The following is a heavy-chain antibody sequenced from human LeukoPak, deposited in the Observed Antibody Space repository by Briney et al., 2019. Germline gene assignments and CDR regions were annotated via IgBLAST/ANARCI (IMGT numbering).Heavy chain of an antibody. CDR1: GFTFSSCG. CDR2: TRYDGSDK. D-gene: IGHD1-26*01. Sequence: PGGSLRLSCEASGFTFSSCGMHWVRQAPGKGLEWLAYTRYDGSDKYYIDSVKGRFTIARDNSKKTLYLQMTSLRPDDTAVYFCAKDEGVGASYFDYWGQGTLVAVSS. V-gene: IGHV3-30*02. J-gene: IGHJ4*02. CDR3: AKDEGVGASYFDY.